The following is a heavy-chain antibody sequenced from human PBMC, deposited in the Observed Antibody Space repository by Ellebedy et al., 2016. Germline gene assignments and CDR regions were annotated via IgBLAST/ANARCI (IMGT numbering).Heavy chain of an antibody. CDR2: IYHSGST. D-gene: IGHD4-17*01. Sequence: SETLSLTCAVSGGSISSSNWWSWVRQPPGKGLEWIGEIYHSGSTNYNPSLKSRVTISVDTSKNQFSLKLSSVTAADTAAYYCARDYGDKNYYYYYGMDVWGQGTTVTVSS. J-gene: IGHJ6*02. V-gene: IGHV4-4*02. CDR1: GGSISSSNW. CDR3: ARDYGDKNYYYYYGMDV.